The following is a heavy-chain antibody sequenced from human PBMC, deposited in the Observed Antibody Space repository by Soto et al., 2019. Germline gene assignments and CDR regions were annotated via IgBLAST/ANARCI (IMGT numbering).Heavy chain of an antibody. J-gene: IGHJ4*02. D-gene: IGHD6-19*01. CDR1: GFTFSSYW. Sequence: EVQLVESGGGLVQPGGSLRLSCAASGFTFSSYWMHWVRQAPGKGLVWVSRINSDGSSTSYADSVKGRFTISRDNAKNTLYLKMNSLRAEDTAVYYCASVGDSSGWSLHYWGQGTLVTVSS. CDR2: INSDGSST. V-gene: IGHV3-74*01. CDR3: ASVGDSSGWSLHY.